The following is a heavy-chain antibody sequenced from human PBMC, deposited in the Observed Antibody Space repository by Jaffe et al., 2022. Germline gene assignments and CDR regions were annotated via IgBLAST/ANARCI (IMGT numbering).Heavy chain of an antibody. Sequence: QMQLVQSGAEVKKTGSSVKVSCKASGYTFTYRYLHWVRQAPGQALEWMGWITPFNGNTNYAQKFQDRVTITRDRSMSTAYMELSSLRSEDTAMYYCARGSPIAAAHAFDIWGQGTMVTVSS. D-gene: IGHD6-13*01. V-gene: IGHV1-45*02. CDR2: ITPFNGNT. CDR1: GYTFTYRY. CDR3: ARGSPIAAAHAFDI. J-gene: IGHJ3*02.